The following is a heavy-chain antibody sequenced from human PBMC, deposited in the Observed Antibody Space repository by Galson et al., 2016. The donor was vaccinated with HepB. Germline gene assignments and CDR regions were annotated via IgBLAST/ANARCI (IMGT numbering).Heavy chain of an antibody. CDR3: ARDSGTPPPRRGPSSGY. CDR2: IYSTGTT. V-gene: IGHV3-53*01. D-gene: IGHD1-26*01. Sequence: ALRLPCAASGFTVSNNYMIWFRQAPGQVLEWVSLIYSTGTTSYADSVKGRFTIARDSSKNTLYLQMNSLRAKDTAIYYCARDSGTPPPRRGPSSGYWGQGTLVTVSS. J-gene: IGHJ4*02. CDR1: GFTVSNNY.